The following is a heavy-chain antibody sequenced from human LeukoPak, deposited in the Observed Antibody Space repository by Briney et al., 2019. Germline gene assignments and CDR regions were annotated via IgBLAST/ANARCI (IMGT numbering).Heavy chain of an antibody. CDR1: GYSISSGYY. V-gene: IGHV4-38-2*01. CDR2: IYHSGST. CDR3: ATIIAAAGIFGY. J-gene: IGHJ4*02. D-gene: IGHD6-13*01. Sequence: SETLSLTCAVSGYSISSGYYWGWIRQPPGKGLEWIGSIYHSGSTYYNPSLKSRATISVDTSKNQFSLKLSSVTAADTAVYYCATIIAAAGIFGYWGQGTLVTVSS.